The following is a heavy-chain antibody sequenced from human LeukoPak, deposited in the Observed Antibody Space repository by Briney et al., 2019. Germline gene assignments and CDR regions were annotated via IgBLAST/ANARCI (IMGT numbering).Heavy chain of an antibody. CDR1: GFTFSTYA. Sequence: GGSLRLSCAAPGFTFSTYAMHWVRQAPGKGLEWVAVISQNGNEKYYTVSVKGRFTISRDNSMSTLYLQMNPLRGEDTAIYYCARERCVVGACGAFDVWGQGTMATVSS. D-gene: IGHD1-26*01. V-gene: IGHV3-30*04. CDR2: ISQNGNEK. J-gene: IGHJ3*01. CDR3: ARERCVVGACGAFDV.